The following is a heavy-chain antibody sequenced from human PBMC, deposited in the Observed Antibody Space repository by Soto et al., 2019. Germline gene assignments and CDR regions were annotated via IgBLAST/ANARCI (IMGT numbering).Heavy chain of an antibody. Sequence: QVQLVESGGGVVQPGRSLRLSCAASGFTFSSYGMHWVRQAPGKGLEWVAVISYDGSNKYYADSVKGRFTISRDNSKNTLDLQMNSLRAEDTAVYYFAKDKVAAAGYYYYGMDVWGQGTTATVSS. V-gene: IGHV3-30*18. J-gene: IGHJ6*02. CDR1: GFTFSSYG. CDR2: ISYDGSNK. CDR3: AKDKVAAAGYYYYGMDV. D-gene: IGHD6-13*01.